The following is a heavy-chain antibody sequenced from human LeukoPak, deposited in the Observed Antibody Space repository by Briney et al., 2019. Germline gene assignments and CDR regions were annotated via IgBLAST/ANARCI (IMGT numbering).Heavy chain of an antibody. V-gene: IGHV1-69*13. CDR3: ARGASYYYYYMDV. D-gene: IGHD4/OR15-4a*01. CDR2: IIPIFGTA. Sequence: ASVKASCKASGGTFSSYAISWVRQAPGQGLEWMGGIIPIFGTANYAQKFQGRVTITADESTSTAYMELSSLRSEDTAVYYCARGASYYYYYMDVWGKGTTVTVSS. CDR1: GGTFSSYA. J-gene: IGHJ6*03.